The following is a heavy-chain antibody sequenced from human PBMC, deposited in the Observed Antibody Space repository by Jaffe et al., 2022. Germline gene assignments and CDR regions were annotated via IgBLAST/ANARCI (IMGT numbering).Heavy chain of an antibody. J-gene: IGHJ6*03. CDR2: ISSSGSTI. D-gene: IGHD5-18*01. CDR3: ARQDNSYGYVYYYYYMDV. CDR1: GFTFSSYE. Sequence: EVQLVESGGGLVQPGGSLRLSCAASGFTFSSYEMNWVRQAPGKGLEWVSYISSSGSTIYYADSVKGRFTISRDNAKNSLYLQMNSLRAEDTAVYYCARQDNSYGYVYYYYYMDVWGKGTTVTVSS. V-gene: IGHV3-48*03.